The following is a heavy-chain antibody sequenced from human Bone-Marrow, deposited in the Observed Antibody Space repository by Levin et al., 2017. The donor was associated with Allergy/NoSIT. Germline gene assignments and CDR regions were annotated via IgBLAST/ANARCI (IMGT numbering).Heavy chain of an antibody. J-gene: IGHJ6*03. V-gene: IGHV4-59*01. CDR1: GGSISSYY. CDR2: IYYSGST. CDR3: ARDRYSSSWYLPGDYYYMDV. Sequence: SETLSLTCTVSGGSISSYYWSWIRQPPGKGLEWIGYIYYSGSTNYNPSLKSRVTISVDTSKNQFSLKLSSVTAADTAVYYCARDRYSSSWYLPGDYYYMDVWGKGTTVTVSS. D-gene: IGHD6-13*01.